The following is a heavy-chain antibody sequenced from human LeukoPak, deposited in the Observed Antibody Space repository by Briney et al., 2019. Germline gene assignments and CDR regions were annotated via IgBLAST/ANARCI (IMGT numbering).Heavy chain of an antibody. J-gene: IGHJ4*02. CDR2: IYYSGST. Sequence: SETLSLTCAVSGESISNYYWSWIRQTPGKGLEWIGQIYYSGSTNYNPSLKSRVTISVDTSKNQFSLKLSSVTAADTAVYYCARGAGGDYYFDYWGQGTLVTVSS. CDR1: GESISNYY. D-gene: IGHD2-21*01. CDR3: ARGAGGDYYFDY. V-gene: IGHV4-59*12.